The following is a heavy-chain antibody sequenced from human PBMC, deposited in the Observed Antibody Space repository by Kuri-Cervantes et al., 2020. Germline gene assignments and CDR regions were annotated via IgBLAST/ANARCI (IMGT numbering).Heavy chain of an antibody. CDR1: GGSFSDYY. Sequence: SETLSLTCAVYGGSFSDYYWSWIRQPPGKGLEWIGEINHSGSTNYNPSLKSRVTISVDTSKNQFSLKLSSVTAADTAVYYCARLGYDDRQFDYWGQGTLVTVSS. J-gene: IGHJ4*02. V-gene: IGHV4-34*01. CDR3: ARLGYDDRQFDY. CDR2: INHSGST. D-gene: IGHD5-12*01.